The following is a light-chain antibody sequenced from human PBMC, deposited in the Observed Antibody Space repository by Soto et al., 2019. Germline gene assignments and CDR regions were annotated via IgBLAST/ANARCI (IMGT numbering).Light chain of an antibody. J-gene: IGKJ3*01. CDR1: QSIGTH. CDR3: QQSYSTPLGFT. CDR2: AAS. V-gene: IGKV1-39*01. Sequence: DIQMTQSPSSLSASVGDRVTIACRASQSIGTHLSWYQQKPGKAPNLLIYAASSLQRGVPSRVSGSGSGTDFTRTISSLQPEDFATYYWQQSYSTPLGFTFGPGTKVD.